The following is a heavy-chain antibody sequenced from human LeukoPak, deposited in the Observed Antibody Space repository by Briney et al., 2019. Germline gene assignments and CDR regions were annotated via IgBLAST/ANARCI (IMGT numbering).Heavy chain of an antibody. V-gene: IGHV3-74*01. J-gene: IGHJ4*02. Sequence: GGSLRLSCAASGFTFSSYWMNWVRQAPGKGLVWVSRIASDGSSTTYADSVKGRFSISRDNAKNTLYLQMNGLRVEDTAVYYCARGRPHGNDYWGQRTLVTVSS. CDR3: ARGRPHGNDY. D-gene: IGHD4-23*01. CDR1: GFTFSSYW. CDR2: IASDGSST.